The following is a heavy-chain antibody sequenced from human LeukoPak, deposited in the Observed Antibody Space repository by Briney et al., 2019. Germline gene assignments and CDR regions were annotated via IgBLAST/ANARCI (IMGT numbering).Heavy chain of an antibody. CDR1: GGTISSSNW. V-gene: IGHV4-4*02. J-gene: IGHJ4*02. Sequence: SGTLSLTCAVSGGTISSSNWWSWVRQPPGKGLEWIGEIYHSGSTNYNPSLKSRVTISVDKSKNQFSLKLSSVTAADTAVYYCARDFSSFSSGLYYFDYWGQGTLVTVSS. D-gene: IGHD6-19*01. CDR2: IYHSGST. CDR3: ARDFSSFSSGLYYFDY.